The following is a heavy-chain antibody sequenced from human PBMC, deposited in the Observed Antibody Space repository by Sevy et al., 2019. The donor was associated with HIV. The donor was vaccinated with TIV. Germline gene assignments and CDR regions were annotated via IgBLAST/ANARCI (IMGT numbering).Heavy chain of an antibody. CDR1: RFTFGTNW. V-gene: IGHV3-7*01. J-gene: IGHJ6*02. Sequence: GGSLSLSCVVSRFTFGTNWMSWVRQAPGKGLEGVANINQDGGEKYHLDSVKGRFTISRDKAKNSLYLQMNSLRAEDSAVYFCARVSSIYYDRGYYYAMDVWGQGTTVTVSS. D-gene: IGHD3-22*01. CDR3: ARVSSIYYDRGYYYAMDV. CDR2: INQDGGEK.